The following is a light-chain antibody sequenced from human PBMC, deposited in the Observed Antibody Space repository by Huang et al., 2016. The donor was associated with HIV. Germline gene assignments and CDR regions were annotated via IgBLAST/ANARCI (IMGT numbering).Light chain of an antibody. CDR2: VAS. V-gene: IGKV1-12*01. CDR1: QGISSW. J-gene: IGKJ3*01. CDR3: PGFT. Sequence: DIQMTQSPSSVSASVGDRVTIPCRASQGISSWLAWYQREPVKAPQLLIFVASSLQSGVPSRFSGSGSGTDFTLTINSLQPEDFATYYCPGFTFGPGTKVDIK.